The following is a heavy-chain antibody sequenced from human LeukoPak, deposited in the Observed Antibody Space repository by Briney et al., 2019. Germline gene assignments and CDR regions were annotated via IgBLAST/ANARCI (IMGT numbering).Heavy chain of an antibody. J-gene: IGHJ4*02. CDR3: AKALFGSGSYYFDY. Sequence: PGGSLRLSCAASGFTFSSYGMHWVRQAPGKGLEWVAVISYDGSNKYYADPVKGRFTISRDNSKNTLYLQMNSLRTEDTAVYYCAKALFGSGSYYFDYWGQGTLVTVSS. CDR1: GFTFSSYG. D-gene: IGHD3-10*01. V-gene: IGHV3-30*18. CDR2: ISYDGSNK.